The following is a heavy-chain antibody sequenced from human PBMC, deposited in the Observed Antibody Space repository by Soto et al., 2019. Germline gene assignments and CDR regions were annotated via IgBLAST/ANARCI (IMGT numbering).Heavy chain of an antibody. J-gene: IGHJ4*02. V-gene: IGHV3-30-3*01. CDR1: GFTFSSYA. D-gene: IGHD4-17*01. Sequence: QVQLVESGGGVVQPGRSLRLSCAASGFTFSSYAMHWVRQAPGKGLEWVAVISYDGSNKYYGDSVKGRLTISRDNSKNTLYMQMTSLRAEDTAVYYCARDHAGDYVYDDWGQGTLVTVSS. CDR2: ISYDGSNK. CDR3: ARDHAGDYVYDD.